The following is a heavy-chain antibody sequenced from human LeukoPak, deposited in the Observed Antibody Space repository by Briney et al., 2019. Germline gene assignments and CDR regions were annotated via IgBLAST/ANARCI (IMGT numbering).Heavy chain of an antibody. CDR1: GFTFSRYA. CDR3: AKTPGGYCSSTTCRPFDY. Sequence: PGGSLRLSCAASGFTFSRYAMSWVRQAPGKGLEWVSVISGSGGSTYYADSVKGRFTISRDNSKNTLYLQMNSLRAEDTAVYYCAKTPGGYCSSTTCRPFDYWGQGTLVTVSS. J-gene: IGHJ4*02. D-gene: IGHD2-2*01. V-gene: IGHV3-23*01. CDR2: ISGSGGST.